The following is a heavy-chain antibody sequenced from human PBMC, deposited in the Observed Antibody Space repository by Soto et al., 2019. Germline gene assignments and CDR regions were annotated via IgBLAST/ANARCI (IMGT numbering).Heavy chain of an antibody. Sequence: QVQLKQWGAGLLKPSETLSLTCAVYGGSFSGYYWSWIRQPPGKGLEWIGEINHNGSTNYNPSLKSRVTISVDTSKNQLSLKLSSVTAADTAVYYCARARMVHFRPQKRYGMDVWGQGTTVTVSS. CDR3: ARARMVHFRPQKRYGMDV. V-gene: IGHV4-34*01. D-gene: IGHD3-10*01. J-gene: IGHJ6*02. CDR1: GGSFSGYY. CDR2: INHNGST.